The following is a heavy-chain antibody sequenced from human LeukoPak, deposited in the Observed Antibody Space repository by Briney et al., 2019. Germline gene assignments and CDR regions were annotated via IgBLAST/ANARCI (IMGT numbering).Heavy chain of an antibody. CDR2: ISDYNGNR. CDR1: GYTFTSYG. Sequence: ASVKVSCKASGYTFTSYGISWVRQAPGQGLEWMGWISDYNGNRNYAQKLQGRVTMTTDTSTSTAYMELRSLRSDDTAVYYCARDLGYYDSSGYFFIDNDAFDIWGQGTMVTVSS. CDR3: ARDLGYYDSSGYFFIDNDAFDI. V-gene: IGHV1-18*01. J-gene: IGHJ3*02. D-gene: IGHD3-22*01.